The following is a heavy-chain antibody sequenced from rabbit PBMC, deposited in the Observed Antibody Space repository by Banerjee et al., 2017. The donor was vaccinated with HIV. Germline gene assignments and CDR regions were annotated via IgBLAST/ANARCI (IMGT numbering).Heavy chain of an antibody. Sequence: QEQLVESGGGLVKPEGSLKLSCTASGFSFSNKAVMCWVRQAPGKGLEWIACINAVTGKAVYASWAKGRFTFSKTSSTTMTLQMTSLTAADTATYFCARDTATSFSTYGMDLWGPGTLVTVS. D-gene: IGHD1-1*01. J-gene: IGHJ6*01. CDR1: GFSFSNKAV. CDR2: INAVTGKA. V-gene: IGHV1S45*01. CDR3: ARDTATSFSTYGMDL.